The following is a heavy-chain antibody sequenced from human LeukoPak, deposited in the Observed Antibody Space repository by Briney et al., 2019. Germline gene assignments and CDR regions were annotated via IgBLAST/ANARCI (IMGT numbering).Heavy chain of an antibody. CDR2: INHSGST. CDR1: GGSFSGYY. J-gene: IGHJ4*02. D-gene: IGHD3-16*02. V-gene: IGHV4-34*01. Sequence: MASETLSLTCAVYGGSFSGYYWSWIRQPPGKGLEWIGEINHSGSTNYNPSLKSRVTISVDTSKNQFSLKLSSVTAADTAVYYCARDYYDYVWGSYRYKYYFDYWGQGTLVTVSS. CDR3: ARDYYDYVWGSYRYKYYFDY.